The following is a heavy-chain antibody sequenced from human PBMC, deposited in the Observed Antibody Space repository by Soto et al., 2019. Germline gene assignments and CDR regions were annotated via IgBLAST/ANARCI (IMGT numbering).Heavy chain of an antibody. D-gene: IGHD3-3*02. V-gene: IGHV3-33*01. CDR1: GFSFSSHG. CDR3: ARDAQHLANYGMDV. Sequence: QVQLVESGGNVVQPGRSLRLSCAASGFSFSSHGMHWVRQAPGKGLEWVAHLWAGGNIRYYAYSVKGRFTISSDHSENTLYLQMDSLGAEDTAVYYCARDAQHLANYGMDVWGQGTTVTVSS. CDR2: LWAGGNIR. J-gene: IGHJ6*02.